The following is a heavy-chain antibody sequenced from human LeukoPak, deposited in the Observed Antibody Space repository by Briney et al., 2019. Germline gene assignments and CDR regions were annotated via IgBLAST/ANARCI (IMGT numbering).Heavy chain of an antibody. D-gene: IGHD3-3*01. Sequence: GGCLRLSCAASGFTFSSYGMHWVRQAPGKGPEWVAAISGSGSSTYYIDSVKGRFTISSDNSMNTLYLQMNSLRAEYTAVYYCAKDKRRLRFLEWGMDVWGKGTTVTVSS. CDR1: GFTFSSYG. CDR3: AKDKRRLRFLEWGMDV. V-gene: IGHV3-23*01. J-gene: IGHJ6*04. CDR2: ISGSGSST.